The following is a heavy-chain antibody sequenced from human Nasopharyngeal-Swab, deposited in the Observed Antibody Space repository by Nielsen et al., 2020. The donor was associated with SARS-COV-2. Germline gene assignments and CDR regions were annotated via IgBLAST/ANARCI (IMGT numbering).Heavy chain of an antibody. V-gene: IGHV3-7*03. CDR3: ARNDFWSGYYKVPMDV. CDR2: IKQDGSEK. Sequence: WIRQRLGKGLAWVANIKQDGSEKYYADSVKGRFTISRDNAKNSLYLQMNSLRAEDTAVYYCARNDFWSGYYKVPMDVWGKGTTVTVST. D-gene: IGHD3-3*01. J-gene: IGHJ6*04.